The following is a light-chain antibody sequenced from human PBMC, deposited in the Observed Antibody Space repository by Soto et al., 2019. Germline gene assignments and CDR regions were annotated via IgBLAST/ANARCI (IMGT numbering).Light chain of an antibody. CDR2: GTS. J-gene: IGKJ2*01. Sequence: AIQMTQSPSSLSVSVGDRVTITCRASQDIRNDLGWYQQKPGKAPKLLIYGTSNLQSGVPSRFSGRGSGTEFTVTFSSLQPEDFAIYYCLQDYIYPYTVGQGTK. V-gene: IGKV1-6*01. CDR1: QDIRND. CDR3: LQDYIYPYT.